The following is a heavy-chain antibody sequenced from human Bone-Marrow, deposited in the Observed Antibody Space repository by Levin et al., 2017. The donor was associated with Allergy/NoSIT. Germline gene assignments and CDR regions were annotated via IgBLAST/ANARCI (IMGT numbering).Heavy chain of an antibody. CDR3: ARVSRYDISTYLDTPVDY. D-gene: IGHD3-22*01. J-gene: IGHJ4*02. Sequence: SETLSLTCTVSGASINSGDYYWSWIRQPPGKGLEWIGYIYNSGSTYYNPSLKSRLTISVDTSKNQFSLKLGSVTAADTAVYYCARVSRYDISTYLDTPVDYWGQGTLVTVSS. CDR2: IYNSGST. V-gene: IGHV4-30-4*01. CDR1: GASINSGDYY.